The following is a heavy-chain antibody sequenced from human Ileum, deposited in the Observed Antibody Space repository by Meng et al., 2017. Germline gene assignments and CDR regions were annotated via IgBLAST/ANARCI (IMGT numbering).Heavy chain of an antibody. CDR1: AGFTSNTNYV. V-gene: IGHV4-39*07. D-gene: IGHD6-19*01. Sequence: VAGHGRVMPSGPPPLPFSVAAGFTSNTNYVRSVIRQPPWKGLEWIGRISYSGSTDFNPSLKSRVAISVDTSNNQVSLQLSFVTAADTAVYYCARGGAVAGVWGYFDLWGRGTLVTVSS. CDR2: ISYSGST. J-gene: IGHJ2*01. CDR3: ARGGAVAGVWGYFDL.